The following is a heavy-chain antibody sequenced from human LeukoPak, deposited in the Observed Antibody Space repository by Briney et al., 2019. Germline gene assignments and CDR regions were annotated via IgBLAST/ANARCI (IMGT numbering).Heavy chain of an antibody. V-gene: IGHV4-39*02. Sequence: PSETLSLTCTVSGGSLSSSSHLWGWIRQPPGKGLDWIGSFHYSGSTYYNPSLKSRLTISVDTSKNQFSLKLSSVTAADTAVYYCAKDERWELTDWYFDLWGRGTLVTVSS. D-gene: IGHD1-26*01. J-gene: IGHJ2*01. CDR3: AKDERWELTDWYFDL. CDR1: GGSLSSSSHL. CDR2: FHYSGST.